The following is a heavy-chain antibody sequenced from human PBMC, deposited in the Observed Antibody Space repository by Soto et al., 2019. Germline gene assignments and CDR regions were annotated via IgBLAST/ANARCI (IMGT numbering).Heavy chain of an antibody. CDR3: AKCVVVTVKSHYYVIDV. D-gene: IGHD2-21*02. J-gene: IGHJ6*02. Sequence: QVQLVESGGGVVQPGRSLRLSCAASGFTVSSYGMHWVRQAPGQGLEWVAVISYDGSNKYYADSVKGRFTITRDNYKYTLYLQMKSLRAEDTAVYYCAKCVVVTVKSHYYVIDVLGQGTTVTVSS. CDR1: GFTVSSYG. CDR2: ISYDGSNK. V-gene: IGHV3-30*18.